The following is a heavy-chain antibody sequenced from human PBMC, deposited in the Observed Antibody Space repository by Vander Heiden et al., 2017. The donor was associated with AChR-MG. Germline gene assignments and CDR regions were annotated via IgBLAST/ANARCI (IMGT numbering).Heavy chain of an antibody. V-gene: IGHV4-31*03. CDR2: IYYSGST. CDR3: ASTDLHLGELSRRAFDI. CDR1: GGSISSGGYY. J-gene: IGHJ3*02. Sequence: QVQLQESGPGLVQPSQTLSLTCTVPGGSISSGGYYWGWIRQHPGKGLEWIGYIYYSGSTYYNPSLKRRVTISVETSKNQFSLKLSSVTAADTAVYYCASTDLHLGELSRRAFDIWGQGTMVTVSS. D-gene: IGHD3-16*02.